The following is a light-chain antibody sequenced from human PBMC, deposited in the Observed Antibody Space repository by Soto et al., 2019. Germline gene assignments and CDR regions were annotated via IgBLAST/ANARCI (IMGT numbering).Light chain of an antibody. CDR2: GAP. CDR1: QVTSRY. V-gene: IGKV3-20*01. CDR3: QQYSTSPIS. Sequence: ENVLTQSPGTLSLSPGERATLSCRASQVTSRYLSWYQQRPGQAPRLLIYGAPSRATGIPDRFSGSGSGTDFTLTISRLEPEDFAVYYYQQYSTSPISFGQGTRLEIK. J-gene: IGKJ5*01.